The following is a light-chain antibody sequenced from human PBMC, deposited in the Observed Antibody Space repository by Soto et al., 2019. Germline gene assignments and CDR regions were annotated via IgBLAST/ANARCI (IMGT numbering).Light chain of an antibody. CDR1: QDIRSER. CDR3: QQYGSSGT. J-gene: IGKJ1*01. CDR2: GAS. Sequence: TQSPSHVSASVGDRVSITCRASQDIRSERLAWYQQKPGQAPRLLIYGASNRATGIPDRFSGSGSGTDFTLTISRLEPEDFAVYYCQQYGSSGTFGQGTKVDIK. V-gene: IGKV3-20*01.